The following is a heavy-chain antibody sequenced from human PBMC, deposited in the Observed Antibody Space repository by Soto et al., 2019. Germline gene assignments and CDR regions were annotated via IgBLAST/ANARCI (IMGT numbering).Heavy chain of an antibody. D-gene: IGHD6-19*01. CDR3: VTIDRYNSGRSRSDAFDM. CDR1: SGSIMSGNC. CDR2: VYQNGNT. Sequence: PSETLSLTSAASSGSIMSGNCGSWFRQSPVKGLEWIGEVYQNGNTNYNPSLKSGVTISLDRSRNRFSLKVTSVTAADTAVYYCVTIDRYNSGRSRSDAFDMWGRGTMVTVSS. V-gene: IGHV4-4*02. J-gene: IGHJ3*02.